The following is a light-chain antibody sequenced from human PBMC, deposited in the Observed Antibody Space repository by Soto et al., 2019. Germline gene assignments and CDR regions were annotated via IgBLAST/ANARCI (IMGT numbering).Light chain of an antibody. J-gene: IGKJ4*01. CDR1: QSVSSY. CDR3: QQRRNLLT. V-gene: IGKV3-11*01. Sequence: EIVLTQSPATLSLSPGERATLSCRASQSVSSYLAWYQQKPGQAPRLLIYDASNRATGIPARCSGRGSGTDFTLTISSLWREDFAVYYCQQRRNLLTFGGGTKVEIK. CDR2: DAS.